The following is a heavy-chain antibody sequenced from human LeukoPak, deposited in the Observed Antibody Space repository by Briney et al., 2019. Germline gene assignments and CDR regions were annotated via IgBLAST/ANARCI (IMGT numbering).Heavy chain of an antibody. CDR1: GFTFSSYA. CDR2: ISYDGSNK. V-gene: IGHV3-30*04. CDR3: ARDGGSGWYVLNY. J-gene: IGHJ4*02. Sequence: GGSLRLSCAASGFTFSSYAMHWVRQAPGKGLEWAAVISYDGSNKYYADSVKGRFTISRDNSKNTLYLQMNSLRAEDTAVYYCARDGGSGWYVLNYWGQGTLVTVSS. D-gene: IGHD6-19*01.